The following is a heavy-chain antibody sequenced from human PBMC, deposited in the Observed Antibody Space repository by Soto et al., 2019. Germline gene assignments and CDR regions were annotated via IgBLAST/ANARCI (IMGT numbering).Heavy chain of an antibody. J-gene: IGHJ4*02. V-gene: IGHV3-15*01. CDR2: IKSKTDGGTT. D-gene: IGHD5-18*01. Sequence: EVQLVESGGGLVKPGGSLRLSCAASGFTFSNAWMSWVRQTPGKGLEWVGRIKSKTDGGTTDYAAPVKGRFTISRDDSKNTLYLQMNSLKTEDTAVYYCTKDVDTAMALDYWGQGTLVTVSS. CDR3: TKDVDTAMALDY. CDR1: GFTFSNAW.